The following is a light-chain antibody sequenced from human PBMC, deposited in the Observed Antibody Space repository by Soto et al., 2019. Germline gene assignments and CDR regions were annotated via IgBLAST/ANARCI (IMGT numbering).Light chain of an antibody. Sequence: SYELTQPSSVSVAPGQTARITFGGNNIGFKSVYWYQQRPGQAPVLVVSEDTDRPAGIPERISASNSGNTATLTISGVEGGDEADYYCQVWDSGSDQLVFGGGTKLTVL. CDR2: EDT. CDR3: QVWDSGSDQLV. J-gene: IGLJ2*01. V-gene: IGLV3-21*02. CDR1: NIGFKS.